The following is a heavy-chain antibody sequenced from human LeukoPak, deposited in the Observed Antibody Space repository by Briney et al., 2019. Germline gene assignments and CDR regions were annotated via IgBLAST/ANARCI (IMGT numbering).Heavy chain of an antibody. CDR3: ARGTDYYGSGSYYRGYNWFDP. J-gene: IGHJ5*02. V-gene: IGHV4-34*01. CDR1: GGSFSGYY. CDR2: INHSGST. Sequence: SETLSLTCAVYGGSFSGYYWSWIRQPPGKGLEWIGEINHSGSTNYNPSLKSRVTISVDTSKNQFSLKLSSVTAADTAVYYCARGTDYYGSGSYYRGYNWFDPWGQGTLVTVSS. D-gene: IGHD3-10*01.